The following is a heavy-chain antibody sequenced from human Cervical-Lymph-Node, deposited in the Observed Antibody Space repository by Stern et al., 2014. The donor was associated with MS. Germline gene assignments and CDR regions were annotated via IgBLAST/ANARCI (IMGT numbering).Heavy chain of an antibody. J-gene: IGHJ5*02. V-gene: IGHV3-21*06. CDR2: INSLGSHI. Sequence: EVQLVESGGGLVKPGGSLRLSCAATGFTFSSYHMNWVRQAPGKGLEWVSSINSLGSHIYSADSVKGRFTISRDNAKNLLYLQMESLRVEDTAVYFCARVWFGGEHYFDPWGQGTLVTVSS. D-gene: IGHD3-10*01. CDR1: GFTFSSYH. CDR3: ARVWFGGEHYFDP.